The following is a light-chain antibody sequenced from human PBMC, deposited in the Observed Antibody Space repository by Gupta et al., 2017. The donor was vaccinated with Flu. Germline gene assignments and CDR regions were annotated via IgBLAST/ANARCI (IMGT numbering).Light chain of an antibody. V-gene: IGLV2-8*01. CDR3: STYAGSNNLL. CDR1: SSDLGGHNY. Sequence: QSALTQPPSASGSPGQSVTISCTGTSSDLGGHNYVSWYQQRPGKAPKLMIYEVIKRPSGVPDRFSGSKSDNTASLTVSGLQAEEEADYYCSTYAGSNNLLFGGGTRLTVL. CDR2: EVI. J-gene: IGLJ2*01.